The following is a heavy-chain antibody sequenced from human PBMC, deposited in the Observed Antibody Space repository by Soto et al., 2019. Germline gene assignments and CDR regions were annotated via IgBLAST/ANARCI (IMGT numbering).Heavy chain of an antibody. CDR2: IYYSGST. V-gene: IGHV4-39*01. J-gene: IGHJ4*02. CDR3: ARLHLGAAASDY. Sequence: QLQLQESGPGLVKPSETLSLTCTVSGGSISSSSYYWRWIRQPPGKGLEWIGSIYYSGSTYYNPSLKSGVTISVDTSKNQFSLKLSSVTAADTAVYYCARLHLGAAASDYWGQGTLVTVSS. D-gene: IGHD6-13*01. CDR1: GGSISSSSYY.